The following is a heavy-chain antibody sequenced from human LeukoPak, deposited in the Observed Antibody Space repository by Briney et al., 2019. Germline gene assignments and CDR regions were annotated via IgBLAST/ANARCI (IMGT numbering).Heavy chain of an antibody. D-gene: IGHD4-23*01. CDR3: TATYGGNSVSDY. V-gene: IGHV3-15*01. J-gene: IGHJ4*02. CDR2: IKSKTDGGTT. CDR1: GFTFSNAW. Sequence: GGSLRLSCAASGFTFSNAWMSWVRQAPGKGLEWLGRIKSKTDGGTTEYATPVKGRFTISRDDSKNTAYLQMNSLKTEDTAVYYCTATYGGNSVSDYWGQGTLVTVSS.